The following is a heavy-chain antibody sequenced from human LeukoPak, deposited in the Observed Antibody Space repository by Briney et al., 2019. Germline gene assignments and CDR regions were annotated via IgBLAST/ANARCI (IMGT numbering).Heavy chain of an antibody. D-gene: IGHD6-19*01. CDR1: GFTFSSYA. V-gene: IGHV3-23*01. Sequence: PGGSLRLSCAASGFTFSSYAMSWVRQAPGKGLKWVSAISGGGGSTYYADSGKGRFTISRDNSKNTLYLQMNSLRAEDTAVYYCAKVIAVAGTAYWGQGTLVTVSS. J-gene: IGHJ4*02. CDR3: AKVIAVAGTAY. CDR2: ISGGGGST.